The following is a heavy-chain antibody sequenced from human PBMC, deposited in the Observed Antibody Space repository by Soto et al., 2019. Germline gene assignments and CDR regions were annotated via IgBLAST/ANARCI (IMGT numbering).Heavy chain of an antibody. J-gene: IGHJ4*02. CDR1: GYSISSAYY. Sequence: PSETRSLTCVVSGYSISSAYYWGWIRQPPGKGLEWVGSVCHSGSTYYNPSLKSRITISXXXSXXXXSLXLRXXTAXDSAVYYFVISGATTPPFPDQWARGALVTVSS. V-gene: IGHV4-38-2*01. CDR3: VISGATTPPFPDQ. D-gene: IGHD1-26*01. CDR2: VCHSGST.